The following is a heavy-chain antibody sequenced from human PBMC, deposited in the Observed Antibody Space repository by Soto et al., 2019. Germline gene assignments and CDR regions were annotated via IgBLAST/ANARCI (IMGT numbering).Heavy chain of an antibody. Sequence: GSLKISCKGSGYSFTSYWIGWVRQMPGKGLEWMGIIYPGDSDTRYSPSFQGQVAFSADKSISTAYLQWSGLKASDTAIYYCARRLSTGWFFDFWGQGTLVTVSS. D-gene: IGHD6-19*01. V-gene: IGHV5-51*01. CDR2: IYPGDSDT. CDR1: GYSFTSYW. J-gene: IGHJ4*02. CDR3: ARRLSTGWFFDF.